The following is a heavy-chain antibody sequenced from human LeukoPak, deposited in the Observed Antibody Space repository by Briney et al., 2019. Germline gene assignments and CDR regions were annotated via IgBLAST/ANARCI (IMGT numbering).Heavy chain of an antibody. V-gene: IGHV4-39*01. J-gene: IGHJ4*02. D-gene: IGHD4-23*01. Sequence: GSLRLSCAVSGFTVSSNYMSWIRQPPGKGLEWIGSFYYTGSTYYNPSLKSRVSISVDTSKNQFSLRLRSLTAADTAVYYCARQILVVTRYFFDYWGPGTLVTVSS. CDR2: FYYTGST. CDR3: ARQILVVTRYFFDY. CDR1: GFTVSSNY.